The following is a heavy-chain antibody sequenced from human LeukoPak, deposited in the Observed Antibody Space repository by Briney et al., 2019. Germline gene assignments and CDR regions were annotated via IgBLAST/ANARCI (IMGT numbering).Heavy chain of an antibody. J-gene: IGHJ4*02. D-gene: IGHD3-10*01. Sequence: GGSLRLSCAASGFTFSIYSMNWVRQAPGQGLEWVSYISSSSGTIYYPDSVKGRFTISRDNAKNSLYLQMNSPRAEDTAVYYCARDTLLSGQFDYWGQGTLVTVSS. CDR3: ARDTLLSGQFDY. V-gene: IGHV3-48*01. CDR1: GFTFSIYS. CDR2: ISSSSGTI.